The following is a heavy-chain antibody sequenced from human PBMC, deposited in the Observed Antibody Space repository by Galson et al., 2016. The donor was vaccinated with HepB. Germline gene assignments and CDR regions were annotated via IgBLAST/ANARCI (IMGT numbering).Heavy chain of an antibody. V-gene: IGHV4-31*03. CDR3: ATDFDRGFRDENY. CDR1: GFSISTGAYY. CDR2: ISYSGIT. D-gene: IGHD5-12*01. J-gene: IGHJ4*02. Sequence: TLSLTCNVSGFSISTGAYYWSWVRQHPGKGLEWIGYISYSGITYYNPTLKSRVSISVDTSKNQFSPELTSVTAADTAVYFCATDFDRGFRDENYLGQGTLVTGSS.